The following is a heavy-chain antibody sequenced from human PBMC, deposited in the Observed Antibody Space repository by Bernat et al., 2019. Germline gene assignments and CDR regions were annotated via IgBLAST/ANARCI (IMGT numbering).Heavy chain of an antibody. D-gene: IGHD4-17*01. V-gene: IGHV1-24*01. Sequence: QVQLVQAGAEVKKPGASVKVSCKVSGYTLTELSMHWVRQAPGKGLEWMGGFDPEDGEKIYAQKFQGRVNMTEDTSTETAYMELRSLRCEVTAVYYCATCLNGDPPSDAFDIWGQGTMVTVSS. CDR2: FDPEDGEK. J-gene: IGHJ3*02. CDR1: GYTLTELS. CDR3: ATCLNGDPPSDAFDI.